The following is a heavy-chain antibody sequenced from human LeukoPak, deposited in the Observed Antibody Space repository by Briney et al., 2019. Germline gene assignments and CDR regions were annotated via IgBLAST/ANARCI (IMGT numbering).Heavy chain of an antibody. CDR2: TRNKANSHTT. V-gene: IGHV3-72*01. CDR1: GFTFSDHY. D-gene: IGHD3-16*01. J-gene: IGHJ5*02. CDR3: ARVGRLGWFDP. Sequence: GGSLRLSCAASGFTFSDHYMDWVRQAPGKGLEWVGRTRNKANSHTTEYAASVKGRFTISRDDSKNSLYLQMNSLKTEDTAVYYCARVGRLGWFDPWGQGTLVTVSS.